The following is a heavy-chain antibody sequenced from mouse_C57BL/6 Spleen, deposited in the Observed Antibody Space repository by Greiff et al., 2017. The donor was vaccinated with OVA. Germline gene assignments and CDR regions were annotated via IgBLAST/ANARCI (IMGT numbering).Heavy chain of an antibody. D-gene: IGHD2-1*01. J-gene: IGHJ4*01. CDR3: AKVYYGNYGAMDY. Sequence: EVQLQQSGAELVRPGASVKLSCTASGFNIKDDYMHWVKQRPEQGLEWIGWIDPENGDTEYASKFQGKATITADTSSNTAYMQLSSLTSEDSAVYYCAKVYYGNYGAMDYWGQGTSVTVSS. V-gene: IGHV14-4*01. CDR1: GFNIKDDY. CDR2: IDPENGDT.